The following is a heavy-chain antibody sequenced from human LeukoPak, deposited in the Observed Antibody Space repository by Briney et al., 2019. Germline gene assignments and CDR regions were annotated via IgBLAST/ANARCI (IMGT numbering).Heavy chain of an antibody. Sequence: SETLSLTCTVSGGSISSYYWSWIRQPAGKGLEWIGRIYTSRSTNYNPSLKSRVTMSVDTSKNQFSLKLSSVTAADTAVYYCASLNYYDSSGYSEDYWGQGTLVTVSS. CDR2: IYTSRST. V-gene: IGHV4-4*07. J-gene: IGHJ4*02. CDR3: ASLNYYDSSGYSEDY. D-gene: IGHD3-22*01. CDR1: GGSISSYY.